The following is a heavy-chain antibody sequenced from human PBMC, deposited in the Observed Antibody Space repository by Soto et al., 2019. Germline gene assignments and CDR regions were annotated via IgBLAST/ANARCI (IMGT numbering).Heavy chain of an antibody. CDR2: IYYSGST. V-gene: IGHV4-59*01. D-gene: IGHD3-22*01. CDR1: GGSISSYY. CDR3: ARANGPYYYDSSRNWFDP. J-gene: IGHJ5*02. Sequence: PSETLSLTCTVSGGSISSYYWSWIRQPPGKGLEWIGYIYYSGSTNYNPSLKSRVTISVDTPKNPFSLKMTSVTAADTAVYYSARANGPYYYDSSRNWFDPWGQGSLVAVSS.